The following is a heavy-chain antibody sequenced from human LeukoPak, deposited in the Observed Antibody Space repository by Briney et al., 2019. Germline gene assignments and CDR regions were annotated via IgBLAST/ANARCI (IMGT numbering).Heavy chain of an antibody. J-gene: IGHJ4*02. D-gene: IGHD3-22*01. CDR1: GYTFTSYG. Sequence: ASVKVSCKASGYTFTSYGISWVRRAPGQGLEWMGWISAYNGNTNYAQKLQGRVTMTTDTSTSTAYMELRSLRSDDTAVYYCARSEDYYDSSGYTSLDYWGQGTLVTVSS. CDR3: ARSEDYYDSSGYTSLDY. CDR2: ISAYNGNT. V-gene: IGHV1-18*01.